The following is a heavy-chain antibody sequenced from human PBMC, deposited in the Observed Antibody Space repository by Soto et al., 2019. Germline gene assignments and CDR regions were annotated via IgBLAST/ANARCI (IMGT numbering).Heavy chain of an antibody. V-gene: IGHV3-7*01. D-gene: IGHD1-1*01. Sequence: EVQVVASGGDLVQPGGSLRLACAASGFTFRDHWMAWVRQAPGEGLDWVGNINPDGSEEYYVDSVRGRFTISRDNARNTLYLQMIGLRVEGTAVYFCARDYWRRLDHWGPGTLVTVSS. CDR1: GFTFRDHW. CDR3: ARDYWRRLDH. CDR2: INPDGSEE. J-gene: IGHJ4*02.